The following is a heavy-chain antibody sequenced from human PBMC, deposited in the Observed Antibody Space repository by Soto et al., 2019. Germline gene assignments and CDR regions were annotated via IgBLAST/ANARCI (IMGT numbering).Heavy chain of an antibody. CDR2: IYHSGST. Sequence: QVQLQESGPGLVKPSGTLSLTCAVSGGSISSSYWWSWVRQPPGKGLEWIGEIYHSGSTNYNPSLKRRVTISVDKSKNQFSLKLSSVTAAGTAVYSCARVSGSYYYGMDVWGQGTTVTVSS. D-gene: IGHD3-10*01. J-gene: IGHJ6*02. CDR3: ARVSGSYYYGMDV. V-gene: IGHV4-4*02. CDR1: GGSISSSYW.